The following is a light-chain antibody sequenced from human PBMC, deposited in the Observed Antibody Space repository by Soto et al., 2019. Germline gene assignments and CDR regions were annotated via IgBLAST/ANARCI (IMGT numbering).Light chain of an antibody. V-gene: IGKV1-5*03. Sequence: DIQMTQSPSTLSASVGDRVTITCRASQSFSTWLAWYQQKPGKAPNLLIYETSILESGVPSRFSGSGSGTEFTLTISSLQPYEFATYYCQQYNSKPLTFGGGTKVEIK. CDR2: ETS. CDR1: QSFSTW. CDR3: QQYNSKPLT. J-gene: IGKJ4*01.